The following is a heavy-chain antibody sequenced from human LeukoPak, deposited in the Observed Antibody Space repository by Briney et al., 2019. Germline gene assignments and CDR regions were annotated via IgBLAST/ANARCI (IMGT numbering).Heavy chain of an antibody. D-gene: IGHD2-8*02. J-gene: IGHJ6*03. CDR1: GGSISSYY. Sequence: SETLSLTCTVSGGSISSYYWSWIRQPPGKGLEWIGNIYYSGSTNYNPSLRSRVTISVDTSKNQFSLKLSSVTAADTAVYYCARVVFSGYYYMDVWGKGTTVTISS. CDR3: ARVVFSGYYYMDV. V-gene: IGHV4-59*01. CDR2: IYYSGST.